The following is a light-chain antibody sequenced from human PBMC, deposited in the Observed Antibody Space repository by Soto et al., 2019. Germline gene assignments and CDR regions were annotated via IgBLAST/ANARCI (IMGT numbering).Light chain of an antibody. J-gene: IGLJ2*01. CDR3: SSYAGGSSLVV. CDR1: SSDVGSYNF. Sequence: QSVLTQPASVSGSPGQSITISCTGTSSDVGSYNFVSWYQQHPGKAPKLMIYEVSNRPSGVSIRFSGSKSGNTASLTISGLQAEDEADYYCSSYAGGSSLVVFGGGTKLTVL. CDR2: EVS. V-gene: IGLV2-14*01.